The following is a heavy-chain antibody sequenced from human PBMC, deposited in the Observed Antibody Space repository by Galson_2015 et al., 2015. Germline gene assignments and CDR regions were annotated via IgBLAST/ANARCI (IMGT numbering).Heavy chain of an antibody. CDR2: ISGSGLTT. CDR1: GFTFNNHA. Sequence: SLRLSCAASGFTFNNHAMSWVRQAPGKGLEWVSSISGSGLTTYYAGSVKGRFTISRVSSKNTLYLQMNSLRADDTAVYFCAKMFAATGHYYYYYYMDVWANGTTVTVSS. CDR3: AKMFAATGHYYYYYYMDV. D-gene: IGHD6-13*01. V-gene: IGHV3-23*01. J-gene: IGHJ6*03.